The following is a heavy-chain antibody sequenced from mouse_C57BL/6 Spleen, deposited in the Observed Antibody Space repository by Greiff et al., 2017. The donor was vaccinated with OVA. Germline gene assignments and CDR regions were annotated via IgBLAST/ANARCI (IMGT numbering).Heavy chain of an antibody. J-gene: IGHJ1*03. Sequence: VQLQQSGAELVRPGASVKLSCTASGFNIKDDYMHWVKQRPEQGLEWIGWIDPENGDTEYASKFQDKATITADTSSNTAYLHLSSLTSEDTAVYYYTTPTVVERYFDVWGTGTTVTVSS. V-gene: IGHV14-4*01. CDR2: IDPENGDT. D-gene: IGHD1-1*01. CDR3: TTPTVVERYFDV. CDR1: GFNIKDDY.